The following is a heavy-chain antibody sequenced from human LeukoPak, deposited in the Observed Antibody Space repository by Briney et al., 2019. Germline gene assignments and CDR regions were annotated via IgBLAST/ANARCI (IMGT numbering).Heavy chain of an antibody. D-gene: IGHD5-18*01. Sequence: ASVKVSCKASGYTFTSYDINWVRQATGQGLEWMGWMNPNSGNTGYAQQFQGRVTMTRNTSISTAYMELSSLRSEDTAVYYCARALNRYGPHGGDYWGQGPLVPVSS. CDR1: GYTFTSYD. CDR2: MNPNSGNT. V-gene: IGHV1-8*01. J-gene: IGHJ4*02. CDR3: ARALNRYGPHGGDY.